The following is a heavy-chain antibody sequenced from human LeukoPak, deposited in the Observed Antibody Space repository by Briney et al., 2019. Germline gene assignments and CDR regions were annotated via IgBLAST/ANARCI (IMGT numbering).Heavy chain of an antibody. Sequence: ASVKVSCKASGYTFTSYGISWVRQAPGQGLEWMGWISAYNGNTNYAQKFQGRVTMTRDTSISTAYMELSRLRSDDTAVYYCARGLLVRVRDPWGQGTLVTVSS. CDR3: ARGLLVRVRDP. CDR2: ISAYNGNT. J-gene: IGHJ5*02. D-gene: IGHD6-13*01. CDR1: GYTFTSYG. V-gene: IGHV1-18*01.